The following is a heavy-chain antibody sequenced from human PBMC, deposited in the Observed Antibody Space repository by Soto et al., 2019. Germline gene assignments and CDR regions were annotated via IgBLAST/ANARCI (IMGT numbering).Heavy chain of an antibody. J-gene: IGHJ6*02. CDR3: ARERQFGAVIRSGIDV. V-gene: IGHV1-8*01. CDR2: VSPRSGNT. CDR1: GYTFTSYD. Sequence: QVQVVQSAAEVKKPGASVRVSCKASGYTFTSYDINWVRQASGQGLEWMGWVSPRSGNTGYAQRFQGRVTMTRNSSISTVYMELSTLRADDTAGYFGARERQFGAVIRSGIDVWGPGTTVTVSS. D-gene: IGHD3-3*01.